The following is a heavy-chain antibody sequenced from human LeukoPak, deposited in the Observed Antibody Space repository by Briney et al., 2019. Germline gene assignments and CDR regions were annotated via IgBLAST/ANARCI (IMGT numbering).Heavy chain of an antibody. V-gene: IGHV3-21*04. CDR3: AKDQSLRSWSFFDY. CDR2: ISSSSSYI. CDR1: GFPFSSYP. Sequence: GGSLRLSCAGSGFPFSSYPISWVRQPPGKGLEWVSSISSSSSYIYYADSVKGRFTISRDNSKNTLYLQMNSLRAEDTAVYYCAKDQSLRSWSFFDYWGQGTLVTVSS. J-gene: IGHJ4*02. D-gene: IGHD6-13*01.